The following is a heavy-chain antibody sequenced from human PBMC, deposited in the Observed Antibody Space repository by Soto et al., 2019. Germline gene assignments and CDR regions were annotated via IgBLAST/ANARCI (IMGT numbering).Heavy chain of an antibody. Sequence: GGSLRLSCAASGFTFGSYGMHWVRQAPGKGLEWVAVIWYDGSNKYYADSVKGRFTISRDNSKNTLYLQMNSLRAEDTAVYYCAREGLDSSGYYPGSAFDIWGQGTMVTVSS. CDR2: IWYDGSNK. CDR3: AREGLDSSGYYPGSAFDI. V-gene: IGHV3-33*01. CDR1: GFTFGSYG. D-gene: IGHD3-22*01. J-gene: IGHJ3*02.